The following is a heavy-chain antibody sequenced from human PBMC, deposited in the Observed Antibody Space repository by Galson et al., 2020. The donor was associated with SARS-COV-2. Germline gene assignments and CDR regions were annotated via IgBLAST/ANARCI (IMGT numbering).Heavy chain of an antibody. CDR2: IYYSGST. D-gene: IGHD3-9*01. Sequence: SETLSLTCTVSGGSISSGGYYWSWIRQHPGKGLEWIGYIYYSGSTYYNPSLKSRVTISVDTSKNQFSLKLSSVTAADTAVYYCAREGSYDILTGYYRTGFDAFDIWGQGTMVTVSS. V-gene: IGHV4-31*03. CDR3: AREGSYDILTGYYRTGFDAFDI. CDR1: GGSISSGGYY. J-gene: IGHJ3*02.